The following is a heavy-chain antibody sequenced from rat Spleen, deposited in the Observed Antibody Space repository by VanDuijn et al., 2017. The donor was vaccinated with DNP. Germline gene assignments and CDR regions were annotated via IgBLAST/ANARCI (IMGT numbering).Heavy chain of an antibody. Sequence: EVQLVESGGGLVQPGRSLKLSCAASGFTFSNYDMAWVRQAPTKGLEWVASISTSGGSTYYRDSVKGRFTVSRDNAKTTLYLQMDSLRAEDTATYYCARRSGVFGAYAMDAWGQGTSVTVSS. D-gene: IGHD4-3*01. CDR1: GFTFSNYD. V-gene: IGHV5-25*01. CDR3: ARRSGVFGAYAMDA. J-gene: IGHJ4*01. CDR2: ISTSGGST.